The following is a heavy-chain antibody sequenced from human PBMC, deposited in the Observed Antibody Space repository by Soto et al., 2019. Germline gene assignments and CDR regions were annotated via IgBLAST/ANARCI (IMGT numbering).Heavy chain of an antibody. Sequence: QVQLVESGGGVVQPGRSLRLSCAASGFTFSSYGMHWVRQAPGKGLEWVAVIWYAGSNKYYADSVKGRFTISRDNSKNTLYLQMNSLRAEDTAVYYCARDQAKYDFWSGYSHFDYWGQGTLVTVSS. V-gene: IGHV3-33*01. CDR3: ARDQAKYDFWSGYSHFDY. CDR1: GFTFSSYG. D-gene: IGHD3-3*01. J-gene: IGHJ4*02. CDR2: IWYAGSNK.